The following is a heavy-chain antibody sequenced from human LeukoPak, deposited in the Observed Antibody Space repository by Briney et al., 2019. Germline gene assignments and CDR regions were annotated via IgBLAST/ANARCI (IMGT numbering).Heavy chain of an antibody. CDR3: AKGPDAFIAAAGDY. J-gene: IGHJ4*02. V-gene: IGHV3-64*04. CDR1: GFTFSSYA. Sequence: GGSLRLSCSASGFTFSSYAMHWVRQAPGKGLEYVSAISSNGGSTYYADSVKGRFTISRDNSKNTLYLQMNSLRAEDTAVYYCAKGPDAFIAAAGDYWGQGTLVTVSS. CDR2: ISSNGGST. D-gene: IGHD6-13*01.